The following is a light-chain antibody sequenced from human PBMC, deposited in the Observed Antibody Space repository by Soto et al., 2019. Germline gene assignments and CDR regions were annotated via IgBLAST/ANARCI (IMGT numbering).Light chain of an antibody. CDR2: SDN. V-gene: IGLV1-44*01. J-gene: IGLJ2*01. CDR1: SSNIGSNT. CDR3: AVWDDSLNGQVV. Sequence: QSVLTQPPSASGTPGQRVTISCSGSSSNIGSNTVTWYQQLPGTAPKLLIYSDNQRPSGVPDRFSGSKSGTSASLAISGLQSEDEADYYCAVWDDSLNGQVVFGGGTKLTVL.